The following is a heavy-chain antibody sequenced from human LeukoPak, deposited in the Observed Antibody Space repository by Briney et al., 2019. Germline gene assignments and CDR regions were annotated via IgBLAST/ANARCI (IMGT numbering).Heavy chain of an antibody. J-gene: IGHJ4*02. CDR2: IYTSGSS. D-gene: IGHD3-22*01. Sequence: SETLSLTCTASGGSISSYYWSWIRQPPGKGLEWLGDIYTSGSSNYNPSLESRVTISVDTSKNQFSLKLSSVTAADTAVYYCARLVTYSDSRGYYYDYWGQGTLVTVSS. CDR1: GGSISSYY. V-gene: IGHV4-4*09. CDR3: ARLVTYSDSRGYYYDY.